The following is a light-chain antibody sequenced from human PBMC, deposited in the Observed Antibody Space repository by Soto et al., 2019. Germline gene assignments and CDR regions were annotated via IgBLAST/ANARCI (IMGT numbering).Light chain of an antibody. CDR3: QQYGSSPPIT. J-gene: IGKJ5*01. CDR2: DAS. Sequence: EIVLTQSPATLSLSPGERATLSCRASQTVGRTLAWYQQKPGQAPRLLISDASNRATGIPARFSGSGSGTDFTLTISRLEPEDFAVYYCQQYGSSPPITFGQGTRLEIK. V-gene: IGKV3-20*01. CDR1: QTVGRT.